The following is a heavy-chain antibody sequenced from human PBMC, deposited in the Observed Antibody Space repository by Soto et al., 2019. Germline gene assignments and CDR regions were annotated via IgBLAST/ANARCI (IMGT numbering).Heavy chain of an antibody. CDR3: ARGRNGLVLS. V-gene: IGHV4-61*01. CDR1: VGSVSSGNFY. CDR2: IYYSGST. Sequence: SETLSLTCTVSVGSVSSGNFYWSWIRQPPGKGLEWIGFIYYSGSTNYNPSLKSRVTISVDTSKNQFSLQLSSVTAADTAVYYCARGRNGLVLSWGQGTLVTVSS. J-gene: IGHJ5*02. D-gene: IGHD3-9*01.